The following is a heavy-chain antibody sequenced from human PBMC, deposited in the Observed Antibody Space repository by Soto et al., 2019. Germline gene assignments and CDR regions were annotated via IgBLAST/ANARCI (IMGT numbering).Heavy chain of an antibody. D-gene: IGHD7-27*01. J-gene: IGHJ4*02. CDR1: GDSISTDY. CDR2: IYYGGST. V-gene: IGHV4-59*08. Sequence: ETLSLTCTVSGDSISTDYWSWIRQSPGKGLEWIGFIYYGGSTNYNPSLESRVTISVDTPKNQFSLKLSSVTAADTAAYYCAKNWNWGSLVHWGQGTLVTVSS. CDR3: AKNWNWGSLVH.